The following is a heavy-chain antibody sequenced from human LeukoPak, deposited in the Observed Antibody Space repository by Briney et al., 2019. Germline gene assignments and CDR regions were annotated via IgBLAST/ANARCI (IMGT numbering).Heavy chain of an antibody. CDR2: IIPIFGAA. J-gene: IGHJ5*02. V-gene: IGHV1-69*13. Sequence: SVKVSCKASGGTFSSYAISWVRQAPGQGLEWMGGIIPIFGAANYAQKFQGRVTITADESTSTAYMELSSLRSEDTAVYYCANGVVPAAIKWFDPWGQGTLVTVSS. D-gene: IGHD2-2*01. CDR3: ANGVVPAAIKWFDP. CDR1: GGTFSSYA.